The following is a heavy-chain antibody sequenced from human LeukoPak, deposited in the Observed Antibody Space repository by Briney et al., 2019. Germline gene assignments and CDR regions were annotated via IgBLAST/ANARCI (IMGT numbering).Heavy chain of an antibody. CDR1: GYTFTSYG. CDR2: IIPILGIA. D-gene: IGHD2-2*01. V-gene: IGHV1-69*04. CDR3: ARPLTDIVVLEGYYYYGMDV. Sequence: GASVKVSCKASGYTFTSYGISWVQQAPGQGLEWMGRIIPILGIANYAQKFQGRVTITADKSTSTAYMELSSLRSEDTAVYYCARPLTDIVVLEGYYYYGMDVWGQGTTVTVSS. J-gene: IGHJ6*02.